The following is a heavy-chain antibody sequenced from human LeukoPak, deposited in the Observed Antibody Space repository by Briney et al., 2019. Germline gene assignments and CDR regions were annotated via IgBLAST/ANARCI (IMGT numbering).Heavy chain of an antibody. CDR1: GYTFTGYY. Sequence: ASVKVSCKASGYTFTGYYMHWVRQAPGQGLEWMGWINPNSGGTNYAQKFQGRVTMTRDTSISTAYMELSRLRSDDTAVYYGARGELQLERRYNWFDPWGQGTLVTVSS. CDR3: ARGELQLERRYNWFDP. D-gene: IGHD1-1*01. J-gene: IGHJ5*02. V-gene: IGHV1-2*02. CDR2: INPNSGGT.